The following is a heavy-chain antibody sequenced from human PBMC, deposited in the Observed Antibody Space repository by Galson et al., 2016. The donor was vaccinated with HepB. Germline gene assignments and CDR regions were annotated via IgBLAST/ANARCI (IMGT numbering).Heavy chain of an antibody. CDR3: ARGGTPSGLDI. D-gene: IGHD3-16*01. CDR2: INRDGSGT. CDR1: ESTFGNHW. V-gene: IGHV3-74*03. Sequence: SLRLSCADSESTFGNHWVYWVRQAPGKELVWVSKINRDGSGTAYADSVKGRFTISRDNAKNTLYLQMNSLRDEDTALYYCARGGTPSGLDIWGQGTMVTVSS. J-gene: IGHJ3*02.